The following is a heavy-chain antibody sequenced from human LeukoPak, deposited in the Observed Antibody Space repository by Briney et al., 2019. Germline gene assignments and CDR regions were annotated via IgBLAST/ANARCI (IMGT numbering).Heavy chain of an antibody. Sequence: PSETLSLTCTVSGGSISSTDYYWGWIRQPPGKGLEWVGSMYYSGSTYYNPSLKSRVTTSVDTSKNQFSLKLSSVTAADTAVYYCARQSGSLVDYWGQGTLVTVSS. V-gene: IGHV4-39*01. J-gene: IGHJ4*02. CDR3: ARQSGSLVDY. D-gene: IGHD1-26*01. CDR1: GGSISSTDYY. CDR2: MYYSGST.